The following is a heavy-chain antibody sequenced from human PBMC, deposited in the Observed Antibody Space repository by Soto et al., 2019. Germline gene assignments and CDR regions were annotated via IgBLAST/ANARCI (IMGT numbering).Heavy chain of an antibody. V-gene: IGHV1-69*13. D-gene: IGHD2-2*01. CDR3: ARLGYCSSTSCYMGDNWFDP. CDR1: GGTFSSYA. CDR2: IIPIFGTA. J-gene: IGHJ5*02. Sequence: SVKVSCKASGGTFSSYAMSWVRQAPGQGLEWMGGIIPIFGTANYAQKFQGRVTITADESTSTAYMELSSLRSEDTAVYYCARLGYCSSTSCYMGDNWFDPWGQGTLVTVSS.